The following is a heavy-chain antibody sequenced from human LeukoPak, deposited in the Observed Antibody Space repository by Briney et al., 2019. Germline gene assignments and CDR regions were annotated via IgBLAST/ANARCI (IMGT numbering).Heavy chain of an antibody. CDR3: ARDSYQDYYGRFDP. CDR1: EFTFRSYA. CDR2: ISYDGSDK. V-gene: IGHV3-30*04. D-gene: IGHD3-10*01. Sequence: GRSLRLSCAASEFTFRSYAMHWVRQAPGKGLEWVAVISYDGSDKYYADSVNGRFTISRDNSENTLYLQMNGLTAEDTAMYYCARDSYQDYYGRFDPWGQGTLVIVSS. J-gene: IGHJ5*02.